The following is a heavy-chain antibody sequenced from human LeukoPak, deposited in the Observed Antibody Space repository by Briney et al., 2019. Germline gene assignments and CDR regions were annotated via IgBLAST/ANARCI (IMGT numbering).Heavy chain of an antibody. Sequence: GGSLRLSCAASGFTFSSYSMNWVRQAPGKGLEWVSSISSSSAYIYYADSVKGRFTISRDNAKNSLYLQMNSLRAEDTAVYYCARVEEAAAFNPWGQGTLVTVSS. CDR3: ARVEEAAAFNP. CDR1: GFTFSSYS. CDR2: ISSSSAYI. D-gene: IGHD6-13*01. V-gene: IGHV3-21*01. J-gene: IGHJ5*02.